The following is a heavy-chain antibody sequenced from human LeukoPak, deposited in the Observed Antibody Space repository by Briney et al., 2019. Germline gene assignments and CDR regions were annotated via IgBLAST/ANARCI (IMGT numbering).Heavy chain of an antibody. Sequence: GGSLRLSCAASGFTFSSYAMNWVRQAPGRGLEWVSGFSGSGGTTYYADSVKGRFTISRDNSKNTLYLQMNSLRAEDTAVYYCAKDSTVGELVRGFYYYMDVWGKGTTVTVSS. CDR1: GFTFSSYA. D-gene: IGHD6-6*01. V-gene: IGHV3-23*01. J-gene: IGHJ6*03. CDR2: FSGSGGTT. CDR3: AKDSTVGELVRGFYYYMDV.